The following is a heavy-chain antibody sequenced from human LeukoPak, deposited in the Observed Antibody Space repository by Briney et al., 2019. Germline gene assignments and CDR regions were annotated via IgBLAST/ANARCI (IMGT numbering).Heavy chain of an antibody. D-gene: IGHD5-24*01. Sequence: PGGSLRLSCAASGFTFSSYAMHWVRQAPGKGLEYVSAISSNGGSTYCANSVKGRFTISRDNSKNTLYLQMGSLRAEDMAVYYCARDRHEMATRGTFDYWGQGTLVTVSS. CDR1: GFTFSSYA. V-gene: IGHV3-64*01. J-gene: IGHJ4*02. CDR2: ISSNGGST. CDR3: ARDRHEMATRGTFDY.